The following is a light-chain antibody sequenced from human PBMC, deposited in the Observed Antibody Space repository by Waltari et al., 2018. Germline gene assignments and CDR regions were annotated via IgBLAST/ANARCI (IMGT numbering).Light chain of an antibody. V-gene: IGLV2-8*01. CDR2: EVD. CDR3: SAHAGYNKLYV. Sequence: QSALTQPPSASGSPGQSVTISCTGTSSDFVSWYQQHPGKVPKLVIYEVDKRPSGVPDRLCGSRSGKTASLTVSGLQAEDEADYYCSAHAGYNKLYVVGTGTTVTVL. CDR1: SSDF. J-gene: IGLJ1*01.